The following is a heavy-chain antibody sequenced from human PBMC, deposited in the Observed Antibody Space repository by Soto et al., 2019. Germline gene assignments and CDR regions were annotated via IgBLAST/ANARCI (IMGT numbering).Heavy chain of an antibody. CDR2: IIPIFGTA. J-gene: IGHJ6*02. Sequence: QVQLVQSGAEVKKPGSSVKVSCKASGGTFSSYAISWVRQAPGQGLEWMGGIIPIFGTANYAQKFQGRVTITADDSTSXAXTERSSLRAEDTAVYYCARDWDVDIVGTIDYYGMDVWGQGTTVTVSS. D-gene: IGHD5-12*01. CDR3: ARDWDVDIVGTIDYYGMDV. CDR1: GGTFSSYA. V-gene: IGHV1-69*12.